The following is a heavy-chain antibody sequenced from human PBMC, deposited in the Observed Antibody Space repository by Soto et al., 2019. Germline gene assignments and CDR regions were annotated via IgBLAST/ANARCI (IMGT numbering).Heavy chain of an antibody. J-gene: IGHJ4*02. CDR2: ISSSSTTI. Sequence: EVQLVESGGGLVQPGGSLRLSGAASGFTFSSFSRNGVRRAPGKGPEWISYISSSSTTIYYADPVKGRFTISRDNVKNSLSLQMNSLRAEDTAVYYCARVYGGYHSYFDYWGQGTLVAVSS. CDR3: ARVYGGYHSYFDY. D-gene: IGHD5-12*01. CDR1: GFTFSSFS. V-gene: IGHV3-48*01.